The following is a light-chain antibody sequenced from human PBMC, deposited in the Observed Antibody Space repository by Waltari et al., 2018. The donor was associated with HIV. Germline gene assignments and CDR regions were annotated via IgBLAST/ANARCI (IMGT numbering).Light chain of an antibody. J-gene: IGKJ1*01. CDR3: QQYGRSPWT. CDR2: AAS. Sequence: EIVLTQSPGTLSLSPGERVTLSCRASQSVSNNYLAWYQQIPGQAPILLIYAASNRATGSPDRFSGSASGTDFTLTISRLEPEDFAVYYCQQYGRSPWTFGRGTKVEIK. V-gene: IGKV3-20*01. CDR1: QSVSNNY.